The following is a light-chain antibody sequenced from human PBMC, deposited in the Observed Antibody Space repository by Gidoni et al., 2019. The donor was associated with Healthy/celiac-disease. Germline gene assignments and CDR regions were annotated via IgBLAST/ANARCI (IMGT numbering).Light chain of an antibody. CDR2: DVS. V-gene: IGLV2-14*03. Sequence: QSALTQPASVSGSPGQSITISCTGTSSDVGGYNYVSWYQQHPGKAPKLMIYDVSNRPSGVSNRFSGSKSGNTASLTISEDEADYYCSSYTSSTNVVFGGGTKLTVL. J-gene: IGLJ2*01. CDR1: SSDVGGYNY. CDR3: SSYTSSTNVV.